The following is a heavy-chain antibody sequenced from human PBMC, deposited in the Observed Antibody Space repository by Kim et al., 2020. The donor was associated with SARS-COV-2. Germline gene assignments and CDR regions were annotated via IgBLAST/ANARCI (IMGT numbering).Heavy chain of an antibody. CDR1: GFTFDDYA. CDR2: ISWNSGSI. D-gene: IGHD3-22*01. CDR3: AKDRYYDSSGYFDY. J-gene: IGHJ4*02. Sequence: GGSLRLSCAASGFTFDDYAMHWVRQAPGKGLEWVSGISWNSGSIGYADSVKGRFTISRDNAKNSLYLQMNSLRAEDTALYYCAKDRYYDSSGYFDYWGQG. V-gene: IGHV3-9*01.